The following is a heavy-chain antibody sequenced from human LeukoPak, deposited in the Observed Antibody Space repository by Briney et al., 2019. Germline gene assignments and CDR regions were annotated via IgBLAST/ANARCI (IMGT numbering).Heavy chain of an antibody. Sequence: ASVKVSCKASGYTFTSYGISWVRQAPGRGLEWMGWISAYNGNTNYAQKLQGRVTMTTDTSTSTAYMELRSLRSDDTAVYYCARDAFITMIVVANWFDPWGQGTLVTVSS. V-gene: IGHV1-18*01. CDR2: ISAYNGNT. J-gene: IGHJ5*02. CDR1: GYTFTSYG. CDR3: ARDAFITMIVVANWFDP. D-gene: IGHD3-22*01.